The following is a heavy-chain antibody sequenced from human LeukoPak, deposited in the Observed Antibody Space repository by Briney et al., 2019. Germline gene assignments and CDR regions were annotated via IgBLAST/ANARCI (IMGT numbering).Heavy chain of an antibody. V-gene: IGHV3-23*01. J-gene: IGHJ5*01. CDR3: AKQPFIVVVPAAMGLDS. CDR1: GFTFSSYA. Sequence: TGGSLRLSCAASGFTFSSYAMSWVRPAPGKGLEWVSAITGGGGSTYYADSVKGRFTISRDNSKNTLYLQMNSLRAEDTAMYYCAKQPFIVVVPAAMGLDSWGQGTLVTVSS. CDR2: ITGGGGST. D-gene: IGHD2-2*01.